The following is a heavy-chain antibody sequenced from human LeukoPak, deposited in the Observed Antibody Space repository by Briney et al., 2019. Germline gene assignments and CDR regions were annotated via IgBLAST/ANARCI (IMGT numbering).Heavy chain of an antibody. V-gene: IGHV3-23*01. D-gene: IGHD2-21*02. CDR2: ISGSGRST. J-gene: IGHJ4*02. CDR1: GFTFSSYA. CDR3: AKSCGGTCYSDFDF. Sequence: GGSLRLSCAASGFTFSSYAMTWVRQAPGKGLEWASAISGSGRSTYYPDSVKGRFTISRDNSKSTLYLQMNSLSAEDTAIYYCAKSCGGTCYSDFDFWGQGTLVTVSS.